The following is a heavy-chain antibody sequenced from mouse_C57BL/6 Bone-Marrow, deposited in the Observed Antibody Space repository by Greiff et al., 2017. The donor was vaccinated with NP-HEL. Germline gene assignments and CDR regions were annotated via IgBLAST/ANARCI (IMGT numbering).Heavy chain of an antibody. Sequence: EVKLMESGPELVKPGASVKISCKASGYSFTGYYMHWVKQSSEKSLEWIGEINPSTGGTSYNQKFKGKATLTVDKSSSTAYMQLKSLTSEDSAVYYCARGLGYWGQGTTLTVSS. CDR3: ARGLGY. CDR2: INPSTGGT. V-gene: IGHV1-43*01. CDR1: GYSFTGYY. D-gene: IGHD3-1*01. J-gene: IGHJ2*01.